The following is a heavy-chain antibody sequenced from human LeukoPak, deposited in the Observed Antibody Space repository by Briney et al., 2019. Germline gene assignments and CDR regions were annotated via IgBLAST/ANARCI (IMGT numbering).Heavy chain of an antibody. J-gene: IGHJ3*02. CDR3: AKKYYYDSSGYYGGLAFDI. Sequence: RGSLRLSCAASGFTFSSYAMSWVRQAPGKGLEWVSAISGSGGSTYYADSVKGRFTISRDNSKNTLYLQMNSLRAEDTAVYYCAKKYYYDSSGYYGGLAFDIWGQGTMVTVSS. CDR1: GFTFSSYA. CDR2: ISGSGGST. V-gene: IGHV3-23*01. D-gene: IGHD3-22*01.